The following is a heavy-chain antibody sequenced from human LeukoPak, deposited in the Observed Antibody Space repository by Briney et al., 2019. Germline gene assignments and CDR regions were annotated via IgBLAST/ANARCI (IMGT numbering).Heavy chain of an antibody. D-gene: IGHD3-3*01. J-gene: IGHJ4*02. CDR3: AKDKEEKNDFWSGYYY. CDR2: IRYDGSNK. Sequence: GGSLRLSCAASGFTFSSYGMHWVRQAPGKGLEWVAFIRYDGSNKYYADSVKGRFTISRDNSKNTLYLQMNSLRAEDTAVYYCAKDKEEKNDFWSGYYYWGQGTLVTVSS. CDR1: GFTFSSYG. V-gene: IGHV3-30*02.